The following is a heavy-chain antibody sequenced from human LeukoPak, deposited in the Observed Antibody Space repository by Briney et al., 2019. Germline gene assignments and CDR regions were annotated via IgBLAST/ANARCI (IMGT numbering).Heavy chain of an antibody. CDR2: FDPEDGET. J-gene: IGHJ3*02. V-gene: IGHV1-24*01. Sequence: GASVKVSCKASGYIFTGYYMHWVRQAPGKGLEWMGGFDPEDGETIYAQKFQGRVTMTEDTSTDTAYMELSSLRSEDTAVYYCATVEDFFIWGQGTMVTVSS. CDR1: GYIFTGYY. D-gene: IGHD3-3*01. CDR3: ATVEDFFI.